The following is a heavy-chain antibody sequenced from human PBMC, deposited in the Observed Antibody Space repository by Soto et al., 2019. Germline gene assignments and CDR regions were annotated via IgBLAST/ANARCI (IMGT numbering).Heavy chain of an antibody. D-gene: IGHD3-16*01. CDR2: IYWDDDK. CDR1: GFSFNTSGVG. CDR3: AHRRDGLWNYGSFDY. V-gene: IGHV2-5*02. Sequence: QITLKESGPTLVNPTQTLTLTCTFSGFSFNTSGVGVGWIRQPPGKALEWLALIYWDDDKRYSPSLKSRLTFSKDTSKNQVVPTMTNMDPVDTATYYCAHRRDGLWNYGSFDYWGPGTLVTVSS. J-gene: IGHJ4*02.